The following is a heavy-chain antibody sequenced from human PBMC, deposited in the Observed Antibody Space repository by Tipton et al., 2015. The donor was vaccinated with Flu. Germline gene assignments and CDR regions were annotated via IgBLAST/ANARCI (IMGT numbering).Heavy chain of an antibody. V-gene: IGHV3-7*01. CDR2: IKQDASEK. CDR3: AGGSGWLITD. J-gene: IGHJ4*02. CDR1: GFRFNTFW. D-gene: IGHD6-19*01. Sequence: SGFRFNTFWMNWVRQAPGKGLEWVAIIKQDASEKLYVDSVEGRFTISRDNAKNSLSLQMDSLRGDDTAVYYCAGGSGWLITDWGQGTLVTVSS.